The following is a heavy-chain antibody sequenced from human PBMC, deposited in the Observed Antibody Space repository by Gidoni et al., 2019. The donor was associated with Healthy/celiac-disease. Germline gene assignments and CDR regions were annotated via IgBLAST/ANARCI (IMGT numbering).Heavy chain of an antibody. J-gene: IGHJ3*02. CDR1: GFTFRSYA. V-gene: IGHV3-23*01. CDR3: ARLLAYCGGDCHNAFDI. Sequence: EGQLLESGGGVVQPGGYLRLSCAAPGFTFRSYAMSWVRQAPGKGLAWVSAISGSGGSTYYADSVKGRFTISRDNSKNTLYLQMNSLRAEDTAVYYCARLLAYCGGDCHNAFDIWGQGTMVTVSS. D-gene: IGHD2-21*01. CDR2: ISGSGGST.